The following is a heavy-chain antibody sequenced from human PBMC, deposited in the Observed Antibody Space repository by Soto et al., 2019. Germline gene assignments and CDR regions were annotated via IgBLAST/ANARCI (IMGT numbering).Heavy chain of an antibody. D-gene: IGHD2-15*01. V-gene: IGHV3-11*01. J-gene: IGHJ4*02. CDR2: ISSSGSTI. Sequence: QVQLVESGGGLVKPGGSLRLSCAASGFTFSDYYMSWIRQAPGKGLEWVSYISSSGSTIYYADSVKGRFTISRDNAKNSLYLQMNILRAEATAVSYCAIYACRGGSCSDYWGQATLVTVSS. CDR3: AIYACRGGSCSDY. CDR1: GFTFSDYY.